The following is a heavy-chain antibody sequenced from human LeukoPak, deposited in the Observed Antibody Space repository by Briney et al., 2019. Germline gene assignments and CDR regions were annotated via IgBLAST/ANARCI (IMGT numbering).Heavy chain of an antibody. D-gene: IGHD2-2*01. V-gene: IGHV3-20*04. CDR3: AKDQYGRVYYGMDV. J-gene: IGHJ6*02. CDR1: GFAFDEHG. CDR2: INWSGGST. Sequence: GGSLRLSCSASGFAFDEHGMSWVRQVPGKGLEWVSGINWSGGSTGYGDPVRGRFTVSRDNAKNSLYLQMNSLRAEDTALYYCAKDQYGRVYYGMDVWGQGTTVTVSS.